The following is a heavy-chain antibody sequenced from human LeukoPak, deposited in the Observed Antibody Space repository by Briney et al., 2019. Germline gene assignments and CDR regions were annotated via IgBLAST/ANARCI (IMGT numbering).Heavy chain of an antibody. CDR2: IYYSGST. CDR3: ARDLGDYYDSSGSFDY. Sequence: SETLPLTCTVSGGSISSSSYYWGWIRQPPGKGLEWIGSIYYSGSTYYNPSLKSRVTISVDTSKNQFSLKLSSVTAADTAVYYCARDLGDYYDSSGSFDYWGQGTLVTVSS. D-gene: IGHD3-22*01. V-gene: IGHV4-39*07. J-gene: IGHJ4*02. CDR1: GGSISSSSYY.